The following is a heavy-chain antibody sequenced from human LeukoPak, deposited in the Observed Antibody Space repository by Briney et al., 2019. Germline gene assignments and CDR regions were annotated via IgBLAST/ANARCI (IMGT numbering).Heavy chain of an antibody. CDR3: ARDTLAVAGSDAFDI. CDR2: ISSSGSTI. CDR1: GFTFSSYE. Sequence: GGSLRLSCAASGFTFSSYEMNWVRQAPGKGLEWVSYISSSGSTIYYADSVKGRLTISRDNAKNSLYLQMNSLRAEDTAVYYCARDTLAVAGSDAFDIWGQGTMVTVSS. J-gene: IGHJ3*02. V-gene: IGHV3-48*03. D-gene: IGHD6-19*01.